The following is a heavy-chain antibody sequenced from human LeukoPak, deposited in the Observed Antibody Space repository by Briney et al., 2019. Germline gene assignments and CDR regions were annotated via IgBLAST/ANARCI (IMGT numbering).Heavy chain of an antibody. CDR3: AREGFCTNGVCLPPPSAFCFDP. Sequence: SETLSLTCAVYGGSFGGYYRSWIRQPPGKGLEWVGEINHSGRTNYNPSLKSRVTISVDTSKIQFSLKLSSVTAADTAVYYCAREGFCTNGVCLPPPSAFCFDPWGQGTLVTVSS. CDR1: GGSFGGYY. D-gene: IGHD2-8*01. CDR2: INHSGRT. V-gene: IGHV4-34*01. J-gene: IGHJ5*02.